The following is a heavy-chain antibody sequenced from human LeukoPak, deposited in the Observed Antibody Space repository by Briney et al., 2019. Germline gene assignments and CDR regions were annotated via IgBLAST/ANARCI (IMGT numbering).Heavy chain of an antibody. CDR3: ARGPDYDFWSGSNWFDP. V-gene: IGHV1-18*01. CDR2: ISAYNGNT. D-gene: IGHD3-3*01. Sequence: ASVRVSCKASGYTFTSYGNSWVRQAPGQGLEWMGWISAYNGNTNYAQKLQGRVTMTTDTSTSTAYMELRSLRSDDTAVYYCARGPDYDFWSGSNWFDPWGQGTLVTVSP. J-gene: IGHJ5*02. CDR1: GYTFTSYG.